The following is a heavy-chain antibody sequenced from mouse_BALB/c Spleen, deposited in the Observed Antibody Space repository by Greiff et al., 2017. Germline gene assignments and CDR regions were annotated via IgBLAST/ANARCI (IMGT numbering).Heavy chain of an antibody. CDR2: ISYDGSN. CDR3: ARAPIGFAY. CDR1: GYSITSGYY. V-gene: IGHV3-6*02. J-gene: IGHJ3*01. Sequence: VQLKESGPGLVKPSQSLSLTCSVTGYSITSGYYWNWIRQFPGNKLEWMGYISYDGSNNYNPSLKNRISITRDTSKNQFFLKLNSVTTEDTATYYCARAPIGFAYWGQGTLVTVSA.